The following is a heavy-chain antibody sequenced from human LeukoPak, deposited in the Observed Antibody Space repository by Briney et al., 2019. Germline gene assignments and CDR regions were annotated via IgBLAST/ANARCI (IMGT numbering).Heavy chain of an antibody. D-gene: IGHD2-2*01. J-gene: IGHJ4*02. CDR1: GFTFSSYA. CDR3: AKRGDCSGTCTYDY. CDR2: VGGRGVKT. Sequence: GGSLRLSCAASGFTFSSYAIHWVRQAPGKGLEWVSIVGGRGVKTYYADSVKGRFTISRDNSKNTVYLQMNSLRAEDTAVYYCAKRGDCSGTCTYDYWGQGTLVTVSS. V-gene: IGHV3-23*01.